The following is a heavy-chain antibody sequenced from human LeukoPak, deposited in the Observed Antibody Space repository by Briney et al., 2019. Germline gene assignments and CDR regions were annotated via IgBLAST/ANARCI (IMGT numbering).Heavy chain of an antibody. D-gene: IGHD3-10*01. V-gene: IGHV4-61*02. J-gene: IGHJ6*03. CDR2: IYTSGST. CDR1: GGSISSGSYY. CDR3: AREDSPGVPYCMDV. Sequence: PSQTLSLTCTVSGGSISSGSYYWSWIRQPAGKGLEWIGRIYTSGSTNYNPSLKSRVTISVDTSKNQFSLKLSSVTAADTAVYYCAREDSPGVPYCMDVWGKGTTVTVSS.